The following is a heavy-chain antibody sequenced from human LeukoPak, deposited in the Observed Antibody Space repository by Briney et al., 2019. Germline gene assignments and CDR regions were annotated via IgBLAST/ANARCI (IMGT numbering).Heavy chain of an antibody. J-gene: IGHJ5*02. CDR1: GYTFTDYY. Sequence: ASVKVSCKASGYTFTDYYMHWVRQAPGQGLEWMGWINPNSGGTNYAQKFQGRGTMTRDTSISTAYMELRRLRSDDTAVYYCARAGGDYDWFDPWGQGTLVTVSS. D-gene: IGHD4-17*01. V-gene: IGHV1-2*02. CDR2: INPNSGGT. CDR3: ARAGGDYDWFDP.